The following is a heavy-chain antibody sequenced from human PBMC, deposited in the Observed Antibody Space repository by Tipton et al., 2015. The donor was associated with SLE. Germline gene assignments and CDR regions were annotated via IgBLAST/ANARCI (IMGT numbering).Heavy chain of an antibody. Sequence: LRLSCTISGGSISTYFWSWIRQPPGKGLEWIGYVYYSGSTHYNPSLTSRVSMSVDTSKNQFSLKLTSVTAADTAVYYCARQGNGGQWLDRDWFDPWGQGTLVTVSS. CDR1: GGSISTYF. J-gene: IGHJ5*02. D-gene: IGHD6-19*01. CDR3: ARQGNGGQWLDRDWFDP. CDR2: VYYSGST. V-gene: IGHV4-59*01.